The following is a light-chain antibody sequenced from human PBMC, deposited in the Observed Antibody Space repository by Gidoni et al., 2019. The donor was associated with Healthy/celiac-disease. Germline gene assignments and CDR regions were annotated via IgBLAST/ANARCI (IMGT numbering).Light chain of an antibody. CDR1: QSVLYSSNNTNY. CDR3: QQYYSTPFT. Sequence: DIVMTQSPDSLAVSLGERATINCKSSQSVLYSSNNTNYLAWYQQKPGQHPKLLIYWASTRESGVPDRFSGSGSGTDFTLTISRLQAEDVAVYYCQQYYSTPFTFGPGTKVDIK. J-gene: IGKJ3*01. CDR2: WAS. V-gene: IGKV4-1*01.